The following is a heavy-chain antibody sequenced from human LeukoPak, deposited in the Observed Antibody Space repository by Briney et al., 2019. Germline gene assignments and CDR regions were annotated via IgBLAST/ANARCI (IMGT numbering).Heavy chain of an antibody. D-gene: IGHD4-11*01. CDR2: ISGSGGST. CDR1: GFTFSSYA. CDR3: AKDRIYSNYFDY. Sequence: GGSLRLSCAASGFTFSSYAMSWFRQAPGKGLEWVSAISGSGGSTYYADSVKGRFNISRDNSKNTLYLQMNSPRAEDTAVYYCAKDRIYSNYFDYWGQGTLVTVSS. V-gene: IGHV3-23*01. J-gene: IGHJ4*02.